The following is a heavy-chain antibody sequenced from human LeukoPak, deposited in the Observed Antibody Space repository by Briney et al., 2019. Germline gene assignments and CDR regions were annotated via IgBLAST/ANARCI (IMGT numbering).Heavy chain of an antibody. CDR3: ARDLKRGYSSGRYSWGTGSSNDF. CDR1: GYTFTSYG. CDR2: ISAYNSNT. J-gene: IGHJ4*02. Sequence: EASVKVSCKASGYTFTSYGISWVRQAPGQGLEWMGWISAYNSNTYYAQNLQGRVTMTTDTSTSTTYMELRSLRSDDTAVYYCARDLKRGYSSGRYSWGTGSSNDFWGQGTLVTVSS. V-gene: IGHV1-18*01. D-gene: IGHD6-19*01.